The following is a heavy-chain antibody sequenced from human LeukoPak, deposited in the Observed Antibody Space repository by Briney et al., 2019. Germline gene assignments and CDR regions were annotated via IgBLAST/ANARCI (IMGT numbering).Heavy chain of an antibody. V-gene: IGHV1-69*13. D-gene: IGHD3-9*01. Sequence: SVKVPCKASGDTFSSYVISWVRQAPGQGLEWMGGINPVFGTAHYAQKFQDRVTITADESTSTAYMELSSLRSEDTAVYYCAKTFLTAYDTYFYYYGLDVWGQGTPVTVSS. CDR2: INPVFGTA. J-gene: IGHJ6*02. CDR1: GDTFSSYV. CDR3: AKTFLTAYDTYFYYYGLDV.